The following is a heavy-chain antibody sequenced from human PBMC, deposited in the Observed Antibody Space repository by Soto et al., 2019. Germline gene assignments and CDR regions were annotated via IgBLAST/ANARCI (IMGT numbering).Heavy chain of an antibody. CDR1: GFTFRSYN. Sequence: GGSLRLSCAASGFTFRSYNMNWVRQAPGKGLEWVSYISSRSKTIYYADSVKGRFTISRDDARNSLYLQMNSLRDEDTAVYYCAREPGGMDVWGQGTTVTVSS. CDR2: ISSRSKTI. J-gene: IGHJ6*02. V-gene: IGHV3-48*02. CDR3: AREPGGMDV.